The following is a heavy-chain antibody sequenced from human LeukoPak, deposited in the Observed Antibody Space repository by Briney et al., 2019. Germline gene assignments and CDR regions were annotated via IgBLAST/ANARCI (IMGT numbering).Heavy chain of an antibody. CDR2: IYYSGST. V-gene: IGHV4-39*01. Sequence: SETLSLTCTASGCSISSSSYYWGWIRQPPGKGLEWIGSIYYSGSTYYNPSLKSRVTISVDTSKNQFSLKLSSVTAADTAVYYCARHLRLRYFDYWGQGTLVTVSS. D-gene: IGHD3-9*01. CDR3: ARHLRLRYFDY. CDR1: GCSISSSSYY. J-gene: IGHJ4*02.